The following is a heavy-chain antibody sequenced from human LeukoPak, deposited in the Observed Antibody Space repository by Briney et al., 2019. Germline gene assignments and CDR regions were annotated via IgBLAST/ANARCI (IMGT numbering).Heavy chain of an antibody. CDR1: GYIFTDYY. V-gene: IGHV1-2*06. J-gene: IGHJ5*02. CDR2: INPNSGGT. Sequence: GASVKVSCKASGYIFTDYYMHWVRQAPGQELGWMGRINPNSGGTNYAQKFQGRVTMTRDTSISTAYMELSRLRSDDTAVYYCARDPVLNWFDPWGQGTLVTVSS. CDR3: ARDPVLNWFDP.